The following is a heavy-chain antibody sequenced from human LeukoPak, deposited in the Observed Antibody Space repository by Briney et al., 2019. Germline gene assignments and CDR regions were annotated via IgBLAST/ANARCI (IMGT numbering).Heavy chain of an antibody. J-gene: IGHJ5*02. V-gene: IGHV1-2*02. D-gene: IGHD3-10*01. CDR3: ARARSRGFGELLGWFDP. CDR1: GYTFTGYY. Sequence: SVKVSCKASGYTFTGYYMHWVRQAPGQGLEWMGWINPNTGDTNYAQKFQGRVTMTRDTSISTAYMELSRLTSDDTAVYYCARARSRGFGELLGWFDPWGQGTLVTVSS. CDR2: INPNTGDT.